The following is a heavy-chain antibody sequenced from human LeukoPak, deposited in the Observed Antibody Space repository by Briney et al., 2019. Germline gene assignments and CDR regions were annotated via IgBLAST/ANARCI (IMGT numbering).Heavy chain of an antibody. CDR2: IIPIFGTA. V-gene: IGHV1-69*05. D-gene: IGHD4-23*01. CDR3: ARPQGTVAPDAFDI. J-gene: IGHJ3*02. Sequence: SVKVSCKASGGTFSSYAISWVRQAPGRGLEWMGGIIPIFGTANYARKFQGRVTITTDESTSTAYMELSSLRSEDTAVYYCARPQGTVAPDAFDIWGQGTMVTVSS. CDR1: GGTFSSYA.